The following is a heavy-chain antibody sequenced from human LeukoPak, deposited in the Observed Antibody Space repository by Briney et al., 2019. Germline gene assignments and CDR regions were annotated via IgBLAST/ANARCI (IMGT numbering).Heavy chain of an antibody. D-gene: IGHD1-7*01. CDR3: ARGSPRAGTTTRRRWLDP. J-gene: IGHJ5*02. V-gene: IGHV1-8*03. CDR2: RNPNNGNT. CDR1: VYTFTICD. Sequence: GSSVNVSFKASVYTFTICDLNWVRQATRQGLEWMGWRNPNNGNTCYAQKFQSRVTTTRNTSISTAYMELSSLRSEDTAVYYCARGSPRAGTTTRRRWLDPWGQGTLVTVSS.